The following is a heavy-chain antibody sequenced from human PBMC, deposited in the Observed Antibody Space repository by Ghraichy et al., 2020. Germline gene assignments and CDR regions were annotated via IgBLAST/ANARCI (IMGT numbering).Heavy chain of an antibody. D-gene: IGHD2-21*01. J-gene: IGHJ4*02. Sequence: SETLSLTCTVLGGSISGFHWSWTRQAPGKGLGWIGSIFHTGTTNYSPSLKSRLTISLDASKNQFSLKLTSVTAADTAIYYCARHRVPVIWGQGTLVTVSS. V-gene: IGHV4-59*08. CDR3: ARHRVPVI. CDR1: GGSISGFH. CDR2: IFHTGTT.